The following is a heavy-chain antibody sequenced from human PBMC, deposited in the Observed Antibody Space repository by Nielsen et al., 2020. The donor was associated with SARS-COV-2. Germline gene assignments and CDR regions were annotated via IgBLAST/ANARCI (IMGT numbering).Heavy chain of an antibody. D-gene: IGHD3-22*01. J-gene: IGHJ3*02. CDR3: ARARITMIVVVNAFDI. Sequence: SETLSLTCAVYGGSFSGYYWIWIRQPPGKGLEWIGEIKHDGSTNYNPSLKSRVTISVDTSKNQFSLKLSSVTAADTAVYYCARARITMIVVVNAFDIWGQGTMVTVSS. V-gene: IGHV4-34*09. CDR1: GGSFSGYY. CDR2: IKHDGST.